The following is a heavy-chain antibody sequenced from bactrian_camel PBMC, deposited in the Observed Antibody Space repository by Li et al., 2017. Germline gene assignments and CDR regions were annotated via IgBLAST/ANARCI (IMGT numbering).Heavy chain of an antibody. J-gene: IGHJ4*01. CDR3: ASDHGLECTVVHVDGY. Sequence: HVQLVESGGGSVAAGGSLRLSCAVSGVTYRTGCMAWFRQAPGKEREVVAGIDADGTKRYAHSFEGRFTVSKDSAKNTLYLQMNGLKPEDTAMYYCASDHGLECTVVHVDGYWGQGTQVTVS. CDR1: GVTYRTGC. CDR2: IDADGTK. V-gene: IGHV3S55*01. D-gene: IGHD6*01.